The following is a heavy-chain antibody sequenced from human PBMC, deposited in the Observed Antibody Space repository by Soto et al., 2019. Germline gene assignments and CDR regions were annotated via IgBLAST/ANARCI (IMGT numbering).Heavy chain of an antibody. Sequence: EVQLLESGVGLVQPGGSLRLSCAVSGFSFSTYAMSWVRQAPGKGLEWVSGISAGGGNTYYADSVRGRFTISRDNSKDTLYLQINSLRAEDTAFYYCAKHAEYQLVSWFDPWGQGTLVTVYS. D-gene: IGHD2-2*01. V-gene: IGHV3-23*01. CDR1: GFSFSTYA. CDR3: AKHAEYQLVSWFDP. CDR2: ISAGGGNT. J-gene: IGHJ5*02.